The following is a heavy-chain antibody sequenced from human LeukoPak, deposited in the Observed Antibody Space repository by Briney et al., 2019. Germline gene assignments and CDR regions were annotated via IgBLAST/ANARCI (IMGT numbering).Heavy chain of an antibody. J-gene: IGHJ4*02. CDR1: SASISSSPYF. CDR2: ISFSGTT. Sequence: SETLCLTCTVSSASISSSPYFWGWIRQSPAKGLEWIGTISFSGTTYYNPSLKSRVTISADTSKNQISLKLNSLTPADTALYYCAANSADESTLGSSYKVWGQGTLVTVSS. V-gene: IGHV4-39*01. D-gene: IGHD3-10*01. CDR3: AANSADESTLGSSYKV.